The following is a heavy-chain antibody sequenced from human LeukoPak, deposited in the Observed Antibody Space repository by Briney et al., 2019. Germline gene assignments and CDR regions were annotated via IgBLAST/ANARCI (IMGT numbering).Heavy chain of an antibody. CDR3: ARDSSISDY. D-gene: IGHD6-13*01. CDR2: IYYSGST. V-gene: IGHV4-39*02. J-gene: IGHJ4*02. Sequence: SETLSLTCTVSGGSISSSSYYWGWIRQPPGKGLEWIGSIYYSGSTYYNPSLKSRVTISVDTSKNQFSLKLSSVTAADTALYYCARDSSISDYWGQGTLVTVSS. CDR1: GGSISSSSYY.